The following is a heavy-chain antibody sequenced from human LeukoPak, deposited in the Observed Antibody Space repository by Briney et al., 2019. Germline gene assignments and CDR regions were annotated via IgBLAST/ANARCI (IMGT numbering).Heavy chain of an antibody. V-gene: IGHV4-34*01. J-gene: IGHJ4*02. CDR2: INHSGST. D-gene: IGHD5-18*01. CDR3: ARLPTAMAMRDY. Sequence: SETLSLTCAVYGGSFSGYYWSWIRQPPGKGLEWIGEINHSGSTNYNPSLKSRVTISVDASKNQLSLKLSSVTAADTAVYYCARLPTAMAMRDYWGQGTLVTVSS. CDR1: GGSFSGYY.